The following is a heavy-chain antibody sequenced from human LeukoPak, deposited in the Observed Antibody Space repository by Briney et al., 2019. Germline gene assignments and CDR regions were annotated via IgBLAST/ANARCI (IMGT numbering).Heavy chain of an antibody. CDR2: TYPGDSDT. V-gene: IGHV5-51*01. CDR3: ARVDGSGSYPFDY. D-gene: IGHD3-10*01. CDR1: GYSFTNYW. Sequence: GESLRISCKGSGYSFTNYWIGWVRQMPGKGLEWMGITYPGDSDTRYSPSFQGQVTISADKSISTAYLQWVTLKASDTAMYYCARVDGSGSYPFDYWGQGTLVTVSS. J-gene: IGHJ4*02.